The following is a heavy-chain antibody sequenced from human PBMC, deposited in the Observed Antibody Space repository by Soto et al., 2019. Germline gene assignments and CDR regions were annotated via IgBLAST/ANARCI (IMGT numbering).Heavy chain of an antibody. J-gene: IGHJ4*02. D-gene: IGHD3-10*01. CDR3: ARDPGKRLLDY. CDR1: GFTFSSYG. Sequence: QVQLVESGGGVVQPGRSLRLSCAASGFTFSSYGMHWVRQAPGKGLEWVAVIWYDGSNKYYADSVKGRFTISRDNSKNTLYLQMNSLRAEDTAVYYCARDPGKRLLDYWGQGTLVTVSS. V-gene: IGHV3-33*01. CDR2: IWYDGSNK.